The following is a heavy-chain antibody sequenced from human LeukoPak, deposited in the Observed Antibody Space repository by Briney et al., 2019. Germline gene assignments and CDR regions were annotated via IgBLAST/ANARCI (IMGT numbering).Heavy chain of an antibody. Sequence: SETLSLTCTVSGGSISTGYYYWNWIRQPPGKGLEWIGYIYYSGSTNYNPSLKSRVTISVDTSKNQFSLKLSSVTAADTAVYYCARAGYYDSSGYWLVDYWGQGTLVTVSS. CDR2: IYYSGST. D-gene: IGHD3-22*01. V-gene: IGHV4-61*01. CDR3: ARAGYYDSSGYWLVDY. CDR1: GGSISTGYYY. J-gene: IGHJ4*02.